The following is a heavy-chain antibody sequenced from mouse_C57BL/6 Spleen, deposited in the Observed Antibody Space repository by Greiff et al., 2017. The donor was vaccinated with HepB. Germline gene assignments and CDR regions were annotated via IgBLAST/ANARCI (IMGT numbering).Heavy chain of an antibody. CDR2: ISYDGSN. Sequence: EVKLMESGPGLVKPSQSLSLTCSVTGYSITSGYYWNWIRQFPGNKLEWMGYISYDGSNNYNPSLKNRISITRDTSKNQFFLKLNSVTTEDTATYYCAKQKGNYPYWYFDVWGTGTTVTVSS. CDR1: GYSITSGYY. J-gene: IGHJ1*03. CDR3: AKQKGNYPYWYFDV. D-gene: IGHD2-1*01. V-gene: IGHV3-6*01.